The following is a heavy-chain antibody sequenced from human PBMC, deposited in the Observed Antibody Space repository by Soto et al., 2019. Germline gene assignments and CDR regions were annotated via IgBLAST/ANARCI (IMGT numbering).Heavy chain of an antibody. V-gene: IGHV5-51*01. J-gene: IGHJ3*01. CDR3: ARHRPYIVVVPADTGGDAFDL. D-gene: IGHD2-2*01. CDR2: IYPGDSDN. Sequence: PGESPKISRYGSGYRFPSYWIGLVRPMPGKGLGGMGIIYPGDSDNRYSPAFKGQVTISADKSISTANLQWSSLKASDTAMYYCARHRPYIVVVPADTGGDAFDLWGQGTMVTVSS. CDR1: GYRFPSYW.